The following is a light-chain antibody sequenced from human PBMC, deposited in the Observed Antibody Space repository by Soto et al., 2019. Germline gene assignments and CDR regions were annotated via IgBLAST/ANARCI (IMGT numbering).Light chain of an antibody. CDR2: RVS. V-gene: IGKV3-20*01. Sequence: EIVLTQSPGTLSLSPGERATLSCRASQTITTLAWYQRKPGQAPRLLIYRVSSRATGIPDRFSGSGSGTDYTLTISRLEPDDFAVYYCQQYGNLPLTFGGGTKGEVK. J-gene: IGKJ4*01. CDR1: QTITT. CDR3: QQYGNLPLT.